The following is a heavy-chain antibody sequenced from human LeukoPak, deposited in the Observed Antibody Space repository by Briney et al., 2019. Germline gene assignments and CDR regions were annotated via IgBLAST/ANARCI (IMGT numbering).Heavy chain of an antibody. CDR3: GKTTVGYSSGQKPAWPVDY. V-gene: IGHV3-7*01. CDR1: GFTFSSYW. Sequence: GGSLRLSCDASGFTFSSYWMSWVRQAPGKGLEWVANIIQDASGQYYVDSVKGRFTISRDNSRNTVYPQMNSLRAEDTAVYYCGKTTVGYSSGQKPAWPVDYWGQGTLVTVSS. J-gene: IGHJ4*02. CDR2: IIQDASGQ. D-gene: IGHD5-18*01.